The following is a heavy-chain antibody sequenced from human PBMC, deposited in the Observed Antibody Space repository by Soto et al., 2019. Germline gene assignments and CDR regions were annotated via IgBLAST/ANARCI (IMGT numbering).Heavy chain of an antibody. V-gene: IGHV3-33*01. Sequence: GGSMRLSCAAAGFTFSSYGMHWVRQATGKGLEWVAVVWYDGSNKYYADSVKGRFTISRDNSKNTLYLQMNSLRAEDTAVYYCAREGRYCSSTSCESYDYYGMDVWGQGTTVTVSS. CDR3: AREGRYCSSTSCESYDYYGMDV. CDR2: VWYDGSNK. J-gene: IGHJ6*02. CDR1: GFTFSSYG. D-gene: IGHD2-2*01.